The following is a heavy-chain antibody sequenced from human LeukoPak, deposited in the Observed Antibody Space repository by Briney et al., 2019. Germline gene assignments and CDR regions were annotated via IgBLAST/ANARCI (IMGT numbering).Heavy chain of an antibody. D-gene: IGHD2-15*01. CDR2: ISYDGNNK. CDR3: ARETPRYFDY. J-gene: IGHJ4*02. CDR1: GFTFSTYA. Sequence: GGSLRLSCAASGFTFSTYAMHWVRQAPGKGLEWVAGISYDGNNKYYADSVKGRFTISRDNSKNTLYLQMNSLRAEDTAVYYCARETPRYFDYWGQGTLVTVSS. V-gene: IGHV3-30-3*01.